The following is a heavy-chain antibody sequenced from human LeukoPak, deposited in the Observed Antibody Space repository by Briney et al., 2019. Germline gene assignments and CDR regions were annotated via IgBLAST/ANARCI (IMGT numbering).Heavy chain of an antibody. J-gene: IGHJ4*02. D-gene: IGHD3-16*02. V-gene: IGHV1-18*04. CDR2: ISPYNGTT. Sequence: ASVKVSCKASGYTFTSYGISWVRQAPGQGLEWMGSISPYNGTTKYTERLQGRVIMTTDTSTRTAYMELSSLRSDDTAVFYCARDQYDYTWGSYRPYFDSWGQGTLVTVSS. CDR1: GYTFTSYG. CDR3: ARDQYDYTWGSYRPYFDS.